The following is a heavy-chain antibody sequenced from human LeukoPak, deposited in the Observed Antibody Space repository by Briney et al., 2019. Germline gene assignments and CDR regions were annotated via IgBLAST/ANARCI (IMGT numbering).Heavy chain of an antibody. D-gene: IGHD3-10*01. V-gene: IGHV3-66*01. J-gene: IGHJ4*02. CDR3: AREAGSGYFDY. Sequence: GGSLRLSCAASGFTVSTTYMSWVRQAPGKGLEWVSVIYGGGTTNQAESVEGRVTTFTNDSKNTMYLQLNSLRAEDTAMYYCAREAGSGYFDYWGQGTLVTVSS. CDR2: IYGGGTT. CDR1: GFTVSTTY.